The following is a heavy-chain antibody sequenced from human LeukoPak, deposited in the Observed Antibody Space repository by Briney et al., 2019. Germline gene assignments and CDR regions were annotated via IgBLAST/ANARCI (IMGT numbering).Heavy chain of an antibody. CDR3: AREGGIAARPFDY. J-gene: IGHJ4*02. D-gene: IGHD6-6*01. CDR1: GGFLSIYY. Sequence: SETLSLTCTVSGGFLSIYYWSWIRQPPGEGREWIGYIYYSGSPNYNPSLKSRVTITVDTSKNQFSLKLNSVTAADTAVYYCAREGGIAARPFDYWGQEALVTVAS. V-gene: IGHV4-59*01. CDR2: IYYSGSP.